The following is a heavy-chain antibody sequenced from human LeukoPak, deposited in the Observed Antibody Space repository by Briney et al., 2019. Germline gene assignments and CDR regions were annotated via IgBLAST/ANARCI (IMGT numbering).Heavy chain of an antibody. CDR3: ARDYYDSSGYYYTIATFFDY. J-gene: IGHJ4*02. D-gene: IGHD3-22*01. CDR1: GFTFSDYY. V-gene: IGHV3-11*01. Sequence: GGSLRLSCAASGFTFSDYYMSWIRQAPGKGLEWISYISSSGSTIYYADSVKGRFTISRDNAKNSLYLQMNSLRAEDTAVYYCARDYYDSSGYYYTIATFFDYWGQGTLVTVSS. CDR2: ISSSGSTI.